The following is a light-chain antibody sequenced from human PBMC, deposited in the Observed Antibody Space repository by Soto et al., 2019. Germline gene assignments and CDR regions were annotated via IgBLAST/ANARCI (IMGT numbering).Light chain of an antibody. CDR3: QQYDSSPPT. CDR2: GAS. V-gene: IGKV3-20*01. J-gene: IGKJ1*01. Sequence: EVLLTQSPGTLSLSPGERATLCCRASQSFSRYLAWYQQKPGQAPRLLIYGASSRATGALDRFSGSGSGTDFTLIISRLQPEDFAVYYCQQYDSSPPTFGQGTKVDI. CDR1: QSFSRY.